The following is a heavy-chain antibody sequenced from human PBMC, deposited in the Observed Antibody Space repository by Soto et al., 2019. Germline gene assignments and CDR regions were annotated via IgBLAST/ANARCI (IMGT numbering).Heavy chain of an antibody. CDR3: AKDRRSSSPYYFDY. CDR2: ISYDGSNK. CDR1: GFTFSSYG. Sequence: GGSLRLSCAASGFTFSSYGMHWVRQAPGKGLEWVAVISYDGSNKYYADSVKGRFTISRDNSKNTLYLQMNSLRAEDTAVYYCAKDRRSSSPYYFDYWGQGTLVTVSS. V-gene: IGHV3-30*18. J-gene: IGHJ4*02. D-gene: IGHD6-6*01.